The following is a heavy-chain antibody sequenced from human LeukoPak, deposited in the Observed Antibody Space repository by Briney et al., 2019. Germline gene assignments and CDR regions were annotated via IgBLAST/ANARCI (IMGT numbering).Heavy chain of an antibody. CDR1: GGSISSYY. CDR2: IYYSGST. J-gene: IGHJ4*02. D-gene: IGHD3-22*01. CDR3: ARGGRSYYDSSGYPYYFDY. Sequence: SETLSLTCTVSGGSISSYYWSWTRQPPGKGLEWIGYIYYSGSTNYNPSLKSRVTISVDTSKNQFSLKLSSVTAADTAVYYCARGGRSYYDSSGYPYYFDYWGQGTLVTVSS. V-gene: IGHV4-59*01.